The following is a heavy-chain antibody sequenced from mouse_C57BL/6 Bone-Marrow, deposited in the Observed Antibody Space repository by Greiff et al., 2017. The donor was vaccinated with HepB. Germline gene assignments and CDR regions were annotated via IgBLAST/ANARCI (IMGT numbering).Heavy chain of an antibody. J-gene: IGHJ4*01. CDR1: GFTFSSYA. V-gene: IGHV5-4*01. Sequence: EVQRVESGGGLVKPGGSLKLSCAASGFTFSSYAMSWVHQTPEKRLEWVATISDGGSYTYYPDNVKGRFTISRDNAKNNLYLQMSHLKSEDTAMYYCARDQLLYAMDYWGQGTSVTVSS. CDR3: ARDQLLYAMDY. CDR2: ISDGGSYT.